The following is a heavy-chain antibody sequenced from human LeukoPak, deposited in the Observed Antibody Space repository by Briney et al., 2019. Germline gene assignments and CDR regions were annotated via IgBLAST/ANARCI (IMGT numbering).Heavy chain of an antibody. CDR1: GFTFTSFW. Sequence: AGGSLRLSCAASGFTFTSFWMTWVRQAPGKGLEWVANIKQDGSEKYYVDSVKGRFTISRDNAKNSLYLQMNSLRDEDTAVYYCARGSMVDRWGQGTLVTVSS. CDR3: ARGSMVDR. D-gene: IGHD3-10*01. V-gene: IGHV3-7*01. CDR2: IKQDGSEK. J-gene: IGHJ5*02.